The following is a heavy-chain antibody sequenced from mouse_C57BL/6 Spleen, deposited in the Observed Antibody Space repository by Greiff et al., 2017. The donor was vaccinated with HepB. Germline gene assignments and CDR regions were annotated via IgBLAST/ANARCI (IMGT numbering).Heavy chain of an antibody. CDR2: INPNNGGT. CDR1: GYTFTDYY. V-gene: IGHV1-26*01. Sequence: VQLQQSGPELVNPGASVKISCKASGYTFTDYYMNWVKQSHGKSLEWIGDINPNNGGTSYNQKFKGKATLTVDKSSSTAYMELRSLTSEDSAVYYCARQLRLHYAMDYWGQGTSVTVSS. J-gene: IGHJ4*01. D-gene: IGHD3-2*02. CDR3: ARQLRLHYAMDY.